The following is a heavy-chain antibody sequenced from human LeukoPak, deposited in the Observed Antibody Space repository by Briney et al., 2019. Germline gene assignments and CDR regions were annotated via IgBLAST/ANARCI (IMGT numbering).Heavy chain of an antibody. V-gene: IGHV1-8*01. Sequence: ASVRVSCKASGGTFRSNGYTWVRQATGQGLEWMGWMNPNSGDTGYVQKFQGRVTMTRDTSISTAYMELSSLRSEDTAVYYCARGGFGSGSYSDYWGQGTLVTVSS. D-gene: IGHD3-10*01. J-gene: IGHJ4*02. CDR2: MNPNSGDT. CDR1: GGTFRSNG. CDR3: ARGGFGSGSYSDY.